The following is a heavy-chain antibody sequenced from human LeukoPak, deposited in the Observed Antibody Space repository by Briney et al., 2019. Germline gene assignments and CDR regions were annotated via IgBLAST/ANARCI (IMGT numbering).Heavy chain of an antibody. D-gene: IGHD2-2*01. Sequence: GGSLRLSCAASGFTFCSYAMSWVRQARGKGLEWVSAISGSGGSTYYADSVKGRFTISRDNSKNTLYLQMNSLRAEDTAVYYCASPVVPAAMYYYYYYMDVWGKGTTVTVSS. CDR1: GFTFCSYA. CDR2: ISGSGGST. V-gene: IGHV3-23*01. J-gene: IGHJ6*03. CDR3: ASPVVPAAMYYYYYYMDV.